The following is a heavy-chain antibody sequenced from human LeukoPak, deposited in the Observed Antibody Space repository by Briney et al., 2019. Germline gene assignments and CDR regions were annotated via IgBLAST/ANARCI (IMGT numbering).Heavy chain of an antibody. CDR1: GDTFSSYA. D-gene: IGHD5-18*01. Sequence: ASVKVSCKASGDTFSSYAISWVRQAPGQGLEWMGGIIPIFGTANYAQKFQGRVTITADESTSTAYMELSSLRSEDTAVYYCARSGYSYGYLYRLPFDYWGQGTLVTVSS. CDR2: IIPIFGTA. V-gene: IGHV1-69*01. CDR3: ARSGYSYGYLYRLPFDY. J-gene: IGHJ4*02.